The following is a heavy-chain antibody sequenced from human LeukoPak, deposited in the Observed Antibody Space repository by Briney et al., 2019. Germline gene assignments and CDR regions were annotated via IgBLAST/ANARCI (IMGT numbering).Heavy chain of an antibody. Sequence: HGESLKISCKTSGYSFTTYWIGWVRPMPGKGLEWMGIIYPGDSDTVYSPSFQGQVTISADNSISTAYLQWSSLRASDTAMYYCARQSGSYVGLDYWGQGTLVTVSS. CDR1: GYSFTTYW. J-gene: IGHJ4*02. CDR3: ARQSGSYVGLDY. D-gene: IGHD1-26*01. V-gene: IGHV5-51*01. CDR2: IYPGDSDT.